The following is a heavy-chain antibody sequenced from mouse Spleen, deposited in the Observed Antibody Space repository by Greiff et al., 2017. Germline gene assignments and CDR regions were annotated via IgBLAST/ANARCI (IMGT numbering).Heavy chain of an antibody. J-gene: IGHJ1*01. D-gene: IGHD1-1*01. Sequence: EVQLQQSGPELVKPGASVKISCKASGYTFTDYYMNWVKQSHGKSLEWIGDINPNNGGTSYNQKFKGKATLTVDKSSSTAYMELRSLTSEDSAVYYCARSPTTVVATDWYFDVWGAGTTVTVSS. V-gene: IGHV1-26*01. CDR3: ARSPTTVVATDWYFDV. CDR1: GYTFTDYY. CDR2: INPNNGGT.